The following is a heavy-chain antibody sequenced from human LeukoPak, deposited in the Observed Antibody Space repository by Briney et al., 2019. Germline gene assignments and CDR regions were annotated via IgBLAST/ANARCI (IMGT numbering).Heavy chain of an antibody. D-gene: IGHD2-2*01. J-gene: IGHJ6*03. Sequence: ASVKVSCKASGYTFTSYGISWVRQAPGQGLEWMGWISAYNGNTNYAQKLQGRVTMTTDTSTSTAYMELSSLRSEDTAVYYCARGPCSSSSCYLQERYYYYYYYMDVWGKGTTVTVSS. CDR3: ARGPCSSSSCYLQERYYYYYYYMDV. V-gene: IGHV1-18*01. CDR1: GYTFTSYG. CDR2: ISAYNGNT.